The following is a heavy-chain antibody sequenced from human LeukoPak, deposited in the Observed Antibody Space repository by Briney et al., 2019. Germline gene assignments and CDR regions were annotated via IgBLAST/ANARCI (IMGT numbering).Heavy chain of an antibody. CDR2: ISYDGSNQ. V-gene: IGHV3-30*04. Sequence: PGGSLRLSCAATGFTFSNNAMHWVRQAPGKGLEWVAVISYDGSNQRYADSVKGRFTISRDNSENTQFLQMNSLRPEDTAVYYCARDGAARLLRYYYYMDVRGKGTTVTVSS. CDR3: ARDGAARLLRYYYYMDV. J-gene: IGHJ6*03. CDR1: GFTFSNNA. D-gene: IGHD6-6*01.